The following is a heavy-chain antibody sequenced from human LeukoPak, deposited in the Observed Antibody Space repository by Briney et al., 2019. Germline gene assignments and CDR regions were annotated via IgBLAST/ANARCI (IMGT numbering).Heavy chain of an antibody. CDR2: IDPSSTYI. CDR3: ARSRGPPPYYFDY. V-gene: IGHV3-21*01. D-gene: IGHD3-10*01. CDR1: GFTFRSYS. J-gene: IGHJ4*02. Sequence: GGSLRLSCAASGFTFRSYSMNWVRQAPGKGLEWVSAIDPSSTYIYYADSVKGRLTISRDNSKNTLYLQMNSLRAEDTAVYYCARSRGPPPYYFDYWGQGTLVTVSS.